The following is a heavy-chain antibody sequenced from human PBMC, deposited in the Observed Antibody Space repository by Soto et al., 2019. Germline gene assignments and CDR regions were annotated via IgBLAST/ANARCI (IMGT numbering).Heavy chain of an antibody. CDR3: ARTYSSGWHFDY. J-gene: IGHJ4*02. V-gene: IGHV3-53*02. Sequence: EVQLVETGGGLIQPGGSLRLSCAASGLTVSTNYMRWVRQAPGKGLEWVSVVYSDGNTFYAGSVKGRFTISRDNAKNSLYLQMNSLRAEDTAVYYCARTYSSGWHFDYWGQGTLVTVSS. D-gene: IGHD6-19*01. CDR2: VYSDGNT. CDR1: GLTVSTNY.